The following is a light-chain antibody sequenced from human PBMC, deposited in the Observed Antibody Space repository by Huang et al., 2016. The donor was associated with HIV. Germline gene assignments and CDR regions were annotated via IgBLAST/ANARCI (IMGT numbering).Light chain of an antibody. V-gene: IGKV1-5*03. CDR2: KAS. CDR3: QQYSRSAT. CDR1: QSVTIW. J-gene: IGKJ2*01. Sequence: DIQMTQSPSTLSAAVGDRITITGRASQSVTIWLAWFQQKPGKAPKLLIYKASTPESGVPSRFSGSGSGTEFTLTIDSLQPDDVATYYCQQYSRSATFGQGTKLEIK.